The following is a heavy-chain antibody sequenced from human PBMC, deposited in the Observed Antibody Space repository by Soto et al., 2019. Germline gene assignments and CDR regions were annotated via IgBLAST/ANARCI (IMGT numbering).Heavy chain of an antibody. V-gene: IGHV1-69*01. CDR1: GGSFSSNP. D-gene: IGHD5-18*01. CDR2: IIPIFATV. Sequence: QVQLVQSGSEVKKPGSSVKVSCKASGGSFSSNPISWVRQAPGQGLEWMAGIIPIFATVHYAQKFQGRVTITADESTSTAYMELTSLRSEDTAVCFCARGGRGYSSAPRCYVDCWGQGTLVTVSS. CDR3: ARGGRGYSSAPRCYVDC. J-gene: IGHJ4*02.